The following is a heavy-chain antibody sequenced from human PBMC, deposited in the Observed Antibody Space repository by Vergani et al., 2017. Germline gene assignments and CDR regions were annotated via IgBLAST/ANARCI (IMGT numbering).Heavy chain of an antibody. CDR2: ISAYNGNT. Sequence: QVQLVQSGAEVKQPGASVKVSCKASGYTFTSYGISWVRQAPGQGLEWMGWISAYNGNTNYAQKLQGRVTMTTDTSTSTAYMELRSLRSDDTAVYYCARDLFSGVDSSGWYSDYWGQGTLVTVSS. CDR3: ARDLFSGVDSSGWYSDY. V-gene: IGHV1-18*01. CDR1: GYTFTSYG. D-gene: IGHD6-19*01. J-gene: IGHJ4*02.